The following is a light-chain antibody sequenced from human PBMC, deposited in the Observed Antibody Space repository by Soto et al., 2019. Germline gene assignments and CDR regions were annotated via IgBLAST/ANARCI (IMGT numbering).Light chain of an antibody. CDR1: SSNIGSNT. CDR2: SNN. Sequence: QSVLTQPPSTSLTPGQRVITSCSGSSSNIGSNTVSWYQQLPGTAPKLLIYSNNQRPSGVPDRFSGSKSGTSASLAIRRLQSEDEADYYCAAWDDSLNGWVFGGGTKVTVL. CDR3: AAWDDSLNGWV. J-gene: IGLJ3*02. V-gene: IGLV1-44*01.